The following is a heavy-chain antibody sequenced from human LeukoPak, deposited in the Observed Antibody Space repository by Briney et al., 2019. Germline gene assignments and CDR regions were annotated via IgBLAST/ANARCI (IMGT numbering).Heavy chain of an antibody. CDR2: RYYSGST. CDR1: GGSISSYY. CDR3: ARVRGDFDTD. J-gene: IGHJ1*01. Sequence: SETLSLTCSVSGGSISSYYWTWIRQPPGKGLEWIGYRYYSGSTTYNPSLKSRVTISVDTSKSQFSLKLISVTAADTAIYYRARVRGDFDTDSGQGTLVTVSS. D-gene: IGHD3-16*01. V-gene: IGHV4-59*01.